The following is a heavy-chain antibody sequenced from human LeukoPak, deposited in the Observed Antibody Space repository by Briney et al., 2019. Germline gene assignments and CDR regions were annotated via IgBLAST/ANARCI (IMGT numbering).Heavy chain of an antibody. CDR2: INQDGSEK. V-gene: IGHV3-7*01. CDR1: GFTFRSYW. D-gene: IGHD5-18*01. Sequence: GGSLRLSCAASGFTFRSYWMNWVRQAPGRGLEWVVNINQDGSEKYSVDSVRGRFTISRDNSKNMLFLQMDSLKPEDTAVYYCARGSGYSYAFTGRERTKSRLDYWGQGTLVTVSS. CDR3: ARGSGYSYAFTGRERTKSRLDY. J-gene: IGHJ4*02.